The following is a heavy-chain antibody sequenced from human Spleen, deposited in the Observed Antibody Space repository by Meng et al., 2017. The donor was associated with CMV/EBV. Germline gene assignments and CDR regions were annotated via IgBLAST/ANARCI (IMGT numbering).Heavy chain of an antibody. D-gene: IGHD2-2*02. CDR2: IREDGSSK. Sequence: ESLKISCAASGFTFSTSWMSWVRQAPGKGLEWVANIREDGSSKYYADPAKGRFTISRDNAKNSLFLQMSSLRAEDTAMYYCARAGLGYCSVTSCYNDYWGQGTLVTVSS. J-gene: IGHJ4*02. CDR1: GFTFSTSW. V-gene: IGHV3-7*01. CDR3: ARAGLGYCSVTSCYNDY.